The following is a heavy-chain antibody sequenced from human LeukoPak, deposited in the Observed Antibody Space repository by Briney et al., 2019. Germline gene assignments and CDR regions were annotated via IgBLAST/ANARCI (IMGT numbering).Heavy chain of an antibody. V-gene: IGHV1-46*01. J-gene: IGHJ6*02. CDR1: GYTFTSYY. D-gene: IGHD3-22*01. CDR3: ARENSYYDSSGYYLNYYGMDV. Sequence: GASVKVSCKASGYTFTSYYMHWVRQAPGQGLEWMGIINPSGGSTSYAQKFQGRVTMTRDTSTSTVYMELSSLRSEDTAVYYCARENSYYDSSGYYLNYYGMDVWGQGTTVTVSS. CDR2: INPSGGST.